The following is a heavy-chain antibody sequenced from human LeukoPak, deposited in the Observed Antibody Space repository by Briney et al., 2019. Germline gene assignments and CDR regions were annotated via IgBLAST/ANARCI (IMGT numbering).Heavy chain of an antibody. Sequence: SETLSLTCTVSGGSMNNYYWNWIRQPAGKGLEWIGHIYSSGSTNYNPSLKSRVTMSIDTSKNQFFLKLSSVTAAGTAVYYWATRTDYWGQGTLVTVSS. J-gene: IGHJ4*02. CDR3: ATRTDY. V-gene: IGHV4-4*07. CDR2: IYSSGST. D-gene: IGHD1-14*01. CDR1: GGSMNNYY.